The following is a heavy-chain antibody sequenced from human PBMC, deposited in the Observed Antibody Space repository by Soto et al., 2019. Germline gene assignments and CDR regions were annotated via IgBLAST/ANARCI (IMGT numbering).Heavy chain of an antibody. V-gene: IGHV4-59*01. CDR3: ARYRTNGVCYRDAFDI. CDR1: GGSISSYY. CDR2: IYYSGST. D-gene: IGHD2-8*01. Sequence: SETLSLTCTVSGGSISSYYWSWIRQPPGKGLEWIGYIYYSGSTNYNPSLKSRVTISVDTSKNQFSLKLSSVTAADTAVYYCARYRTNGVCYRDAFDIWGQGTMVTVSS. J-gene: IGHJ3*02.